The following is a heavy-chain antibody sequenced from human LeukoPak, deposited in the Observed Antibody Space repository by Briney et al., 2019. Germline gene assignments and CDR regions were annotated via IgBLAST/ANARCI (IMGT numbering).Heavy chain of an antibody. V-gene: IGHV1-69*05. Sequence: ASVTVSFKASGGTFSSYAISWVRQAPGQGLEWMGGIIPIFGTANYAQKFQGRVTITTDESTSTAYMELSSLRSEDTAVYYCARGAYSSSWYYMDVWGKGTTVTVSS. CDR2: IIPIFGTA. D-gene: IGHD6-13*01. CDR3: ARGAYSSSWYYMDV. J-gene: IGHJ6*03. CDR1: GGTFSSYA.